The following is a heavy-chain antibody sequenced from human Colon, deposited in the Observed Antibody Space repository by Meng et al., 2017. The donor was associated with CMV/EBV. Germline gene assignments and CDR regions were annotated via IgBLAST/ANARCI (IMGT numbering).Heavy chain of an antibody. CDR3: ARATYYYDDSAFGH. V-gene: IGHV3-7*04. D-gene: IGHD3-22*01. CDR1: GFSFSSDW. J-gene: IGHJ4*02. Sequence: GGSLRLSCAASGFSFSSDWRKWVRQAPGKGLEWVANINQDGSVKYYVDALKGRFTISRDNAENSLYLQMNSLMAEDTAVYYCARATYYYDDSAFGHWGQGTLVTVSS. CDR2: INQDGSVK.